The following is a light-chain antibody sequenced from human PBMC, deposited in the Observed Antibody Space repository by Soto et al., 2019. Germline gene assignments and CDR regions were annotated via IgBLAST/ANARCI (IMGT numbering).Light chain of an antibody. J-gene: IGKJ5*01. CDR2: DAS. CDR1: QGIRDD. Sequence: GDRVTITCRASQGIRDDLGWYQQKPGGAPKLLIYDASSLQSALPSRFSGRGSGTDFTLPITGLQPDDFATYDCQQYSTFPLTFGQGTRLEIK. CDR3: QQYSTFPLT. V-gene: IGKV1-6*01.